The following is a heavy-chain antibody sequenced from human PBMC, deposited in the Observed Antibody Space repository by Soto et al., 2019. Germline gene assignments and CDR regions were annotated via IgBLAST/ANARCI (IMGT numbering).Heavy chain of an antibody. J-gene: IGHJ4*02. CDR1: GGTFSSYT. CDR2: IIPILGIA. D-gene: IGHD3-16*02. CDR3: AIIWGSHRVFDY. V-gene: IGHV1-69*02. Sequence: QVQLVQSGAEVKKPGSSVKVSCKASGGTFSSYTISWVRQAPGQGLEWMGRIIPILGIANYAQKFQGRVTITADKSTSTAYMELSRLRSEDTAVYYCAIIWGSHRVFDYWGQGTLVTVSS.